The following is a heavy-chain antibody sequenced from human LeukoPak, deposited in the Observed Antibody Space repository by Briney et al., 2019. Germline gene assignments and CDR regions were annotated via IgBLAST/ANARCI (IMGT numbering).Heavy chain of an antibody. J-gene: IGHJ5*02. CDR1: GYTFTSYG. CDR2: ISAYNGNT. D-gene: IGHD4-17*01. V-gene: IGHV1-18*01. Sequence: ASVKVSCKASGYTFTSYGISWVRQAPGQGLEWMGWISAYNGNTNYAQKLQGRVAMTTDTSTSTAYMELRSLRSDDTAVYYCARDVDYGDYGWFDPWGQGTLVTVSS. CDR3: ARDVDYGDYGWFDP.